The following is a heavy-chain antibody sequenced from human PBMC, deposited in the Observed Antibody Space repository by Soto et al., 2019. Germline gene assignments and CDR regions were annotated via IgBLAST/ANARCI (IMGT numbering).Heavy chain of an antibody. D-gene: IGHD5-12*01. CDR2: IYYSGST. CDR3: ARVGDSGYDDFDY. CDR1: EGTISSYD. J-gene: IGHJ4*02. Sequence: TNTVAEGTISSYDGSWIRQPPGKGLEWIGYIYYSGSTNYNPSLKSRVTISVDTSKNQFSLKLSSVTAADTAVYYCARVGDSGYDDFDYWGQGTLVTVSS. V-gene: IGHV4-59*01.